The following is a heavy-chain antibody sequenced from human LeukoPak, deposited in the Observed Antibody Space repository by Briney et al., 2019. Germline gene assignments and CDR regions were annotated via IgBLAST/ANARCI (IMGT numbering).Heavy chain of an antibody. CDR3: ARDGTGFSSGMGV. J-gene: IGHJ6*02. CDR1: GFIFSDYH. CDR2: ISPGGDAV. V-gene: IGHV3-11*04. Sequence: GGSLRLSCAASGFIFSDYHMSWIRQASGKGLEWVAYISPGGDAVYFADSVRGRITISRDNAKNSLFLQMNSLRVEDTGVYYCARDGTGFSSGMGVWGQGTTVTVSS. D-gene: IGHD7-27*01.